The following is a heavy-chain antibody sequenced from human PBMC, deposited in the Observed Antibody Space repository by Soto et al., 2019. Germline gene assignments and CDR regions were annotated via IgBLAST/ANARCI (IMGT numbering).Heavy chain of an antibody. CDR3: ARQGDYLKKNWFDP. CDR2: IYHSGST. Sequence: SETLTLTCTVSGGSVSSGSYYWSWIRQPPGKGQEWIGYIYHSGSTYYSPSLKSRVTISVDGSKNQFSLKLSSVTAADTAVYYCARQGDYLKKNWFDPWGQGTLVTVSS. D-gene: IGHD4-17*01. J-gene: IGHJ5*02. CDR1: GGSVSSGSYY. V-gene: IGHV4-30-2*01.